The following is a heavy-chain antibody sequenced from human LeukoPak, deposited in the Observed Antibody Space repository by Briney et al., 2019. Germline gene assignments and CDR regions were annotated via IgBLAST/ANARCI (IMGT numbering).Heavy chain of an antibody. V-gene: IGHV1-3*01. J-gene: IGHJ4*02. Sequence: GASVTVSCKASGYTFTSYAMHWVRQAPGQRLEWMGWINAGNGNTKYSQKFQGRVTITRDTSASTAYMELSSLRSEDTAVYYCARDPGYGDSPGSYWGQGTLVTVSS. CDR3: ARDPGYGDSPGSY. D-gene: IGHD4-17*01. CDR2: INAGNGNT. CDR1: GYTFTSYA.